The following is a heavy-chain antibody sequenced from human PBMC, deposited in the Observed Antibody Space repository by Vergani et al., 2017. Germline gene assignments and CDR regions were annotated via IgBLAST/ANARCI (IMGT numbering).Heavy chain of an antibody. J-gene: IGHJ4*02. CDR3: AKERLNYFDY. CDR1: GFTFSSYA. CDR2: ISYDGSNK. Sequence: VQLVESGGGLVKPGGSLRLSCAASGFTFSSYAMHWVRQAPGKGLEWVAVISYDGSNKYYADSVKGRFTISRDNSKNTLYLQMNSLRAEDTAVYYSAKERLNYFDYWGQGTLVTVSS. V-gene: IGHV3-30*04.